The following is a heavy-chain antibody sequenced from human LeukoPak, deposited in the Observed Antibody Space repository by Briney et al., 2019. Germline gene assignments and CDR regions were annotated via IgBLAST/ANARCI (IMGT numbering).Heavy chain of an antibody. CDR1: GFTVSSNY. CDR2: IYSSGDT. V-gene: IGHV3-53*01. CDR3: ARIPIVTITSGGY. Sequence: GGSLRLSCAASGFTVSSNYMSWVRQAPGKGLDWVSVIYSSGDTYYADSVKGRFTISRDNSKNTLYLQMNSLRAEDTAVYYCARIPIVTITSGGYWGQGTLVTVSS. D-gene: IGHD5-12*01. J-gene: IGHJ1*01.